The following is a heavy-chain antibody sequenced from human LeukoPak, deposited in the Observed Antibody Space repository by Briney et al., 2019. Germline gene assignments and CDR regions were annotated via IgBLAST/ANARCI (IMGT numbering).Heavy chain of an antibody. J-gene: IGHJ4*02. D-gene: IGHD3-22*01. CDR1: GGSISSYY. CDR2: IYYSGST. V-gene: IGHV4-59*01. CDR3: ASLSSGYYQRTIDY. Sequence: SETLSLTCTVSGGSISSYYWSWIRQPPGKGLEWIGYIYYSGSTNYNPSLKSRVTISVDTSKNQFSLKLSSVTAADTAVYYCASLSSGYYQRTIDYWGQGTLVTVSS.